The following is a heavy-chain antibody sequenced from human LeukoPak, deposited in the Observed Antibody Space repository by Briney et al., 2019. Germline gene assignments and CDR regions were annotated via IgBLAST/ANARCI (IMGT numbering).Heavy chain of an antibody. J-gene: IGHJ4*02. CDR2: LYHDGGT. CDR3: AREVFWSGYFSNLHFDY. V-gene: IGHV3-53*01. D-gene: IGHD3-3*01. CDR1: GYTVSSNY. Sequence: GGSLRLSCAASGYTVSSNYMSWVRQAPGKGLEYVSVLYHDGGTYSADSVKGRFTVSRDNAKNSLYLQMNSLRAEDTAVYYCAREVFWSGYFSNLHFDYWGQGTLVTVSS.